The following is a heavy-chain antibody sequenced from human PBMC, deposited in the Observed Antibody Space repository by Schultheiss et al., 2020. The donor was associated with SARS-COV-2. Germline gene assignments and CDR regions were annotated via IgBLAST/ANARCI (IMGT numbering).Heavy chain of an antibody. Sequence: GGSLRLSCAASGFTFSSYGMHWVRQAPGKGLEWVAVISYDGSNKYYADSVKGRFTISRDNSKNTLYLQMNSLRAEDTAVYYCSRDNGPVVVTAPFDYWGQGTLVTVSS. CDR3: SRDNGPVVVTAPFDY. D-gene: IGHD2-21*02. J-gene: IGHJ4*02. V-gene: IGHV3-30*03. CDR2: ISYDGSNK. CDR1: GFTFSSYG.